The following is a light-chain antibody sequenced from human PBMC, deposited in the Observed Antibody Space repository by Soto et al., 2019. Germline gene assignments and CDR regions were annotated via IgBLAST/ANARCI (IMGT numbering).Light chain of an antibody. CDR2: GAS. V-gene: IGKV3-20*01. CDR3: QKFGDSLT. CDR1: QPVFIRY. Sequence: ETVLTQSPGTLSLSPGERATLSCRASQPVFIRYLAWYQQKPGQAPRLLIYGASTRATGIPDRFSGSGSGTDFTLTVSRLEPEDFAVYYCQKFGDSLTFGGGTKVEI. J-gene: IGKJ4*01.